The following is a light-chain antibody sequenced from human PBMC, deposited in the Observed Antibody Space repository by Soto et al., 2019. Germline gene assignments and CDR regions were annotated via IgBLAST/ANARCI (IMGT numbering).Light chain of an antibody. CDR2: AAS. CDR3: EQTYSTPVT. CDR1: QNISNY. J-gene: IGKJ5*01. V-gene: IGKV1-39*01. Sequence: DIQMTQSPSSLSASVGDRVTVTCRTRQNISNYLNWYQQKPGKAPKLLIYAASSVQSGVPLRFSGTGSGTDFTLTISSLQPDDFATYYCEQTYSTPVTFGPGTRLEAK.